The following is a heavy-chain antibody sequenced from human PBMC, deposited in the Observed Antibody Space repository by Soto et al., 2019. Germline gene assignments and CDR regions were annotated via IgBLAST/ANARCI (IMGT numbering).Heavy chain of an antibody. Sequence: LRLSFAASGFTFSSYVMHWVRQAPGNVLEWVAVIWYDGSNKYYADSVKGRFTISRDNSKNTLYLQMNSLRAEDKAVYYSAIIAAAGTLNLCYHYGMYVWAQGTRVTVSS. V-gene: IGHV3-33*01. D-gene: IGHD6-13*01. CDR2: IWYDGSNK. J-gene: IGHJ6*02. CDR1: GFTFSSYV. CDR3: AIIAAAGTLNLCYHYGMYV.